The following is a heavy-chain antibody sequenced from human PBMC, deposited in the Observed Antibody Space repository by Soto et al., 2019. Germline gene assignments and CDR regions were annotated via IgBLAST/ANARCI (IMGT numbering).Heavy chain of an antibody. CDR2: VNGDGTAT. CDR3: AKITRS. J-gene: IGHJ4*02. CDR1: GLRVSSFA. D-gene: IGHD3-16*01. Sequence: EVQLLESGGGLVQPGGSLRLSCAASGLRVSSFAMSWVRQAPGKGLEWISSVNGDGTATYYANSVKGRFTISRDTSKNTLYLQMDSLRAEHTAVYYCAKITRSWGQGTLVTVSS. V-gene: IGHV3-23*01.